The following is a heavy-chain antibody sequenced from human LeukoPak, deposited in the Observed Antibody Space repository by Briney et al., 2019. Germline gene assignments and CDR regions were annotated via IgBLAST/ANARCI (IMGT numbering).Heavy chain of an antibody. Sequence: PSETLSLTCTVSGGSISSGDYYWSWIRQPPGKGLEWIGYIYYSGSTYYNPSLKSRVTISVDTSKNQFSLKLSSVTAADTAVYYCASTWIQLWPPRQGSFDYWGQGTLVTVSS. CDR1: GGSISSGDYY. CDR3: ASTWIQLWPPRQGSFDY. CDR2: IYYSGST. J-gene: IGHJ4*02. D-gene: IGHD5-18*01. V-gene: IGHV4-30-4*01.